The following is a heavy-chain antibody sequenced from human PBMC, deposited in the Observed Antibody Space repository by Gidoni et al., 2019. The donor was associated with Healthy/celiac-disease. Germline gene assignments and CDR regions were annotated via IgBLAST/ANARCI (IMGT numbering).Heavy chain of an antibody. Sequence: QVQLVESGGGVDQPGRSLRLSCAASGFTFSSYGMHWVRQAPGKGLECVAVISYDGSNKYYAASVKGRFTISIDNSKNTLYLQMNSLRAEDTAVYYCAKGGLGSGWYPLWYFDLWGRGTLVTVSS. J-gene: IGHJ2*01. CDR2: ISYDGSNK. CDR1: GFTFSSYG. D-gene: IGHD6-19*01. V-gene: IGHV3-30*18. CDR3: AKGGLGSGWYPLWYFDL.